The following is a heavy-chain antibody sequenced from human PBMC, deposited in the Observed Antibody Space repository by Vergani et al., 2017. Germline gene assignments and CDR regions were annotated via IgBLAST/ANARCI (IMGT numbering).Heavy chain of an antibody. V-gene: IGHV3-21*01. CDR1: GFTFSSYS. D-gene: IGHD2-21*02. Sequence: VQLVESGGGLVKPGGSLRLSCAASGFTFSSYSMNWVRQAPGKGLEWVSSISSSSSYIYYADSVKGRFTISRDNAKNSLYLQMNSLRAEDTAVYYCARDGAAYCGGDCSPDYWGQGTLVTVSS. J-gene: IGHJ4*02. CDR2: ISSSSSYI. CDR3: ARDGAAYCGGDCSPDY.